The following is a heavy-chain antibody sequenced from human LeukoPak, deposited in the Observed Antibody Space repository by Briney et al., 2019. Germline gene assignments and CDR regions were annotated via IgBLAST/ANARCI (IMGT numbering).Heavy chain of an antibody. CDR2: ISYDGSNK. CDR3: ARDLWRGIAARSVHMDV. V-gene: IGHV3-30*03. Sequence: QPGGTLRLSCAASGFTFSSYGMSWVRQAPGKGLEWVTVISYDGSNKYYADSVKGRFTISRDNAKNSLYLQMNSLRAEDTAVYYCARDLWRGIAARSVHMDVWGKGTTVTVSS. CDR1: GFTFSSYG. D-gene: IGHD6-6*01. J-gene: IGHJ6*03.